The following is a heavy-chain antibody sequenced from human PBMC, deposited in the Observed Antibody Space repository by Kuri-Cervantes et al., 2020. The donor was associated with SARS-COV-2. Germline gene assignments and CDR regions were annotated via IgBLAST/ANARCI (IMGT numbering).Heavy chain of an antibody. CDR1: GFTVSRDY. Sequence: GESLKISCATSGFTVSRDYMSWVRQAPGKGLEWVSLIYSAGNTYYAASVKGRFTISRGDSNNTLYLQMNSLRAEDTAVYYCARQGGRAIYFDYWGQGTLVTVSS. CDR3: ARQGGRAIYFDY. D-gene: IGHD6-25*01. J-gene: IGHJ4*02. CDR2: IYSAGNT. V-gene: IGHV3-53*01.